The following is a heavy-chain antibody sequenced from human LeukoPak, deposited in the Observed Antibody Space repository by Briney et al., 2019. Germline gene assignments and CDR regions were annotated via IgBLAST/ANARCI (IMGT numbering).Heavy chain of an antibody. D-gene: IGHD3-10*01. Sequence: GGSLRLSCTASGFTFSNYAIHWVRQAPGKGLEWVSVIYSGGRTYYADSVKGRFTISRDNSKNTLYLQMNSLRAEDTAVYYCARGRSGSYGFDIWGQGTMVTVSS. CDR2: IYSGGRT. J-gene: IGHJ3*02. CDR3: ARGRSGSYGFDI. CDR1: GFTFSNYA. V-gene: IGHV3-66*01.